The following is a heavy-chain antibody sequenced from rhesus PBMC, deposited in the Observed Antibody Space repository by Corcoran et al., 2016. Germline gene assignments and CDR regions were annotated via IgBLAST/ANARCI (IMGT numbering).Heavy chain of an antibody. CDR2: ISGSGGST. J-gene: IGHJ4*01. D-gene: IGHD6-13*01. CDR1: GGSISDSYY. V-gene: IGHV4-106*01. CDR3: AREGYSSWSHYFDY. Sequence: QVQLQESGPGLGKPSETLSLTCAVSGGSISDSYYWSWIRQPPGKGLEWIGYISGSGGSTYYNPSLKSRVTISTDTSKTQFSLKLSSVTAADTAVYYCAREGYSSWSHYFDYWGQGVLVTVSS.